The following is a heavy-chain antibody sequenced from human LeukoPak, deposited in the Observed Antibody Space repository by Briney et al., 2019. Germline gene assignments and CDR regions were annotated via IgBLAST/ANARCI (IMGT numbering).Heavy chain of an antibody. CDR3: AELGITMIGGV. CDR2: ISGSGGST. D-gene: IGHD3-10*02. Sequence: GGSLRLSCAASGFTFSSYAMSWVRQAPGKGLEWVSAISGSGGSTYYADSVKGRFTISRDKAKNSLYLQMNSLRAEDTAVYYCAELGITMIGGVWGKGTTVTISS. J-gene: IGHJ6*04. V-gene: IGHV3-23*01. CDR1: GFTFSSYA.